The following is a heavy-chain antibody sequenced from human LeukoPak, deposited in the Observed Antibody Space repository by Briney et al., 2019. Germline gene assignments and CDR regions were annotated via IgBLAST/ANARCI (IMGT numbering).Heavy chain of an antibody. CDR1: GYTFTDYY. J-gene: IGHJ4*02. D-gene: IGHD6-19*01. V-gene: IGHV1-2*06. CDR2: INPDSGGT. CDR3: ARDSRVSTGWPYYCDY. Sequence: ASVKVSCKASGYTFTDYYMHWVRQAPGQGLEWMGRINPDSGGTNYAQKFQGRVTMTRDTSISTAYMEPSRLTSDDTAVYYCARDSRVSTGWPYYCDYWGQGTLVTVSS.